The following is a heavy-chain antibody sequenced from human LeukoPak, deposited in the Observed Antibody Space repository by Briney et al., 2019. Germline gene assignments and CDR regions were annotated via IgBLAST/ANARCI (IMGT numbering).Heavy chain of an antibody. V-gene: IGHV3-48*03. Sequence: GALELSCAASGFPFNSYEMNWVRQAPGKGLEWVSYISSSGSTIYYADSVKVRFTISRDNAKNSLYLQMNSLRAEATAVYYCARSYYDSSGIYFDYWGQGTLVTVSS. D-gene: IGHD3-22*01. CDR1: GFPFNSYE. CDR2: ISSSGSTI. J-gene: IGHJ4*02. CDR3: ARSYYDSSGIYFDY.